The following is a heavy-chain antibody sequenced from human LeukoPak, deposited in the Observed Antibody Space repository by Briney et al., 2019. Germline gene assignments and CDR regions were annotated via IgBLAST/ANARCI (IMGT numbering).Heavy chain of an antibody. CDR3: ARGRCSSTSCYTY. D-gene: IGHD2-2*02. Sequence: GGSLRLSCAASGFTFSSYWMSWVRQAPGKGLEWVANIKQDGSEKYYVDSVKGRFTISRDNAKNSLYLQMNSLRAEDTAVYYCARGRCSSTSCYTYWGQGTLVTVSS. V-gene: IGHV3-7*04. J-gene: IGHJ4*02. CDR1: GFTFSSYW. CDR2: IKQDGSEK.